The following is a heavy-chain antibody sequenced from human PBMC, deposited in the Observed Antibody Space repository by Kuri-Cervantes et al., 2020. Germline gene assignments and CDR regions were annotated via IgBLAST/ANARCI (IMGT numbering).Heavy chain of an antibody. CDR1: GYSISSGYY. V-gene: IGHV4-38-2*02. D-gene: IGHD3-10*01. J-gene: IGHJ6*02. CDR2: IYESGST. CDR3: AREWARDSDGSGSYIHNYGLDV. Sequence: GSLRLSCTVSGYSISSGYYWGWIRQTPEKGLEWIGSIYESGSTNYNPSLKSRVTISVDKSKNQFSLKLSSVTAADTAVYYCAREWARDSDGSGSYIHNYGLDVWGQGTTVTVSS.